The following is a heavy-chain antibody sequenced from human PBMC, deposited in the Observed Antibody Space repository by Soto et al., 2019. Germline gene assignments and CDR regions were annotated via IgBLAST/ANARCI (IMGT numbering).Heavy chain of an antibody. Sequence: LRLSCAASGFTFSSYGMHWVRQAPGKGLEWVAVISYDGSNKYYADSVKGRFTISRDNSKNTLYLQMNSLRAEDTAVYYCAKGPAPPDYGELVDVWGQGTTVTVSS. CDR1: GFTFSSYG. CDR3: AKGPAPPDYGELVDV. CDR2: ISYDGSNK. J-gene: IGHJ6*02. D-gene: IGHD4-17*01. V-gene: IGHV3-30*18.